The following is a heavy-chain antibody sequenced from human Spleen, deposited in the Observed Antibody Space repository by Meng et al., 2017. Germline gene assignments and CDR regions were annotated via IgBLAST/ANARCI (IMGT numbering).Heavy chain of an antibody. J-gene: IGHJ4*02. CDR1: GGSLRDYY. Sequence: VTLPQWGDGLLQSSGPLPLPCVVSGGSLRDYYGSWIRQPPGKGLEWIGEINHSGSTNYNPSLESRATISVDTSQNNLSLKLSSVTAADSAVYYCARGPTTMAHDFDYWGQGTLVTVSS. CDR3: ARGPTTMAHDFDY. D-gene: IGHD4-11*01. V-gene: IGHV4-34*01. CDR2: INHSGST.